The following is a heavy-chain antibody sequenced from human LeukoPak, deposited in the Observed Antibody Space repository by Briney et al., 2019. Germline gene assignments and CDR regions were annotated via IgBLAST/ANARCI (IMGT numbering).Heavy chain of an antibody. Sequence: PGGSLRLSCAASGFTFSNYWMSWVRQAPGKGLEWVANIKQDGTEKYYVDSVKGRFTISRDIAKNSLYLQMNSLGAEDTAVYYCARGGRYSYGYTGPFDYWGQGTLVTVSS. V-gene: IGHV3-7*01. CDR3: ARGGRYSYGYTGPFDY. J-gene: IGHJ4*02. CDR1: GFTFSNYW. CDR2: IKQDGTEK. D-gene: IGHD5-18*01.